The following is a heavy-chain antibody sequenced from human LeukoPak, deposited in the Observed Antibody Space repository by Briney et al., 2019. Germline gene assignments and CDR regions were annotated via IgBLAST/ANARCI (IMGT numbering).Heavy chain of an antibody. CDR1: GYIITSGYY. CDR3: ARLYLRDHCSSTSCYGLYFDY. J-gene: IGHJ4*02. D-gene: IGHD2-2*01. Sequence: SETLSLTCAVSGYIITSGYYWGWIRQPPGKGLEWIGSIYHSGSTYYNPSLKTRVTISVDTSKNQFSLKLSSVSAADTAVYYCARLYLRDHCSSTSCYGLYFDYWGQGTLVTVSS. V-gene: IGHV4-38-2*01. CDR2: IYHSGST.